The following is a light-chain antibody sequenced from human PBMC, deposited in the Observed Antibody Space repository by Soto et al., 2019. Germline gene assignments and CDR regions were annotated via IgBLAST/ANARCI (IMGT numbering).Light chain of an antibody. Sequence: EIVLTQSPGTLSLSPGERATLSCRASQSITSNFLAWYQQKPGQAPRLLIYGASTRAAGVSDRFSGSGSGTDFTLTITRLESEDFAVYYCQQYGRSPLMFTFGQGTKLGVK. CDR3: QQYGRSPLMFT. V-gene: IGKV3-20*01. J-gene: IGKJ2*01. CDR2: GAS. CDR1: QSITSNF.